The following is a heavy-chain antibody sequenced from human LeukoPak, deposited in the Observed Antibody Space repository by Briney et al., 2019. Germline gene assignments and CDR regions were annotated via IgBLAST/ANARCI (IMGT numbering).Heavy chain of an antibody. J-gene: IGHJ4*02. V-gene: IGHV3-23*01. CDR3: ARGGLNRYDY. D-gene: IGHD3-16*01. CDR1: GFTFSSYG. CDR2: ISGRGDAT. Sequence: GGSLRLSCEASGFTFSSYGMSWVRQAPGKGLEWFSAISGRGDATQYADSVRGRFTLSRDNSKNTLCLQMNSLRAEDTALYYCARGGLNRYDYWGQGTLVSVSS.